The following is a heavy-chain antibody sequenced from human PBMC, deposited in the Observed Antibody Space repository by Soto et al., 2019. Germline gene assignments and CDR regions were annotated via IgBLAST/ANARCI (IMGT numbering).Heavy chain of an antibody. Sequence: QAQLEQSGGEVKKPGSSVKVSCMASRVAFSKFIVTWVRQAPGLGLEWMGGIIPIFGTANYAQKFQGRVTITADESTSTSYMEVNNLRSEDTAVYYCAKVRYSSPMGYYYGMDVWGQGTTVTVSS. D-gene: IGHD6-19*01. CDR1: RVAFSKFI. CDR3: AKVRYSSPMGYYYGMDV. J-gene: IGHJ6*02. V-gene: IGHV1-69*01. CDR2: IIPIFGTA.